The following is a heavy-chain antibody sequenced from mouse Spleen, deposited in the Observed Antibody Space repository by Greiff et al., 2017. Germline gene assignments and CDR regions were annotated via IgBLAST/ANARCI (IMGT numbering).Heavy chain of an antibody. CDR3: ICSSYYAMDY. CDR2: IWSGGST. Sequence: VKLMESGPGLVQPSQSLSITCTVSGFSLTSYGVHWVRQSPGKGLEWLGVIWSGGSTDYNAAFISRLSISKDNSKSQVFFKMNSLQANDTAIYYCICSSYYAMDYWGQGTSVTVSS. D-gene: IGHD1-1*01. J-gene: IGHJ4*01. V-gene: IGHV2-2*02. CDR1: GFSLTSYG.